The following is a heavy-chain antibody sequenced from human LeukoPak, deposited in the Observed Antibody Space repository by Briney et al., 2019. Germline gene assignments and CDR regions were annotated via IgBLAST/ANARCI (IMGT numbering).Heavy chain of an antibody. V-gene: IGHV4-39*01. Sequence: PSETLSLTCTVSGGSISGRSYYWGWIRQPPGKGLEWIGSINYSGSTYYNPSLKSRVTKSVDTSKNQFSLRLSSMTAADTAVYYCARHGWNHDGFDIWGQGTMVAVSS. CDR3: ARHGWNHDGFDI. CDR1: GGSISGRSYY. CDR2: INYSGST. D-gene: IGHD1-14*01. J-gene: IGHJ3*02.